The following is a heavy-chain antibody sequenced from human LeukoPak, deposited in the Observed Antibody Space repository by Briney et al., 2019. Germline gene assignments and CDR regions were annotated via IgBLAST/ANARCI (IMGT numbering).Heavy chain of an antibody. V-gene: IGHV1-69*04. J-gene: IGHJ5*02. CDR1: GGTFSSYA. CDR2: IIPILGIA. Sequence: ASAKVSCKASGGTFSSYAISWVRQAPGQGLEWMGRIIPILGIANYAQKFQGRVTITADKSTSTAYMELSSLRSEDTAVYYCARDPSSRASWFDPWGQGTLVTVSS. CDR3: ARDPSSRASWFDP. D-gene: IGHD2-2*01.